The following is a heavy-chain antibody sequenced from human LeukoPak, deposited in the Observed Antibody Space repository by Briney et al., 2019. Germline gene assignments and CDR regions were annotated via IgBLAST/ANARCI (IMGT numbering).Heavy chain of an antibody. CDR1: GGSISSGGYS. J-gene: IGHJ4*02. D-gene: IGHD2-15*01. V-gene: IGHV4-30-2*01. CDR3: ARAGGYCSGGSCYIPFDY. CDR2: IYHSGRT. Sequence: PSETLSLTCAVSGGSISSGGYSWRWIRQPPGKGLEWIGYIYHSGRTYYNPSLKSRVTISVDRSKNQFSLKLSSVTAADTAVYYCARAGGYCSGGSCYIPFDYWGQGTLVTISS.